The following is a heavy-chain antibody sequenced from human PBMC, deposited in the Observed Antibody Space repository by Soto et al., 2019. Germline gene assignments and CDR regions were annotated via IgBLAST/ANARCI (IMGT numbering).Heavy chain of an antibody. J-gene: IGHJ6*03. CDR2: INHSGST. Sequence: SETLSLTCAVYGGSFSGYYWSWIRQPPGKGLEWIGEINHSGSTNYNPSLKSRVTISVDTSKNQFSLKLSSVTAADTAVYYCAGGAYSYGRFSYYYYMDVWGKGTTVTVSS. D-gene: IGHD5-18*01. CDR3: AGGAYSYGRFSYYYYMDV. V-gene: IGHV4-34*01. CDR1: GGSFSGYY.